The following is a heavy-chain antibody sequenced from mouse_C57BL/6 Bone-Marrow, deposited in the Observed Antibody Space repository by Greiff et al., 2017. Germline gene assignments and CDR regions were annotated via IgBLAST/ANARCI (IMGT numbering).Heavy chain of an antibody. D-gene: IGHD2-4*01. CDR1: GFNINDYY. CDR2: IDPEDGET. Sequence: EVQLKQSGAELVKPGASVKLSCTASGFNINDYYMHWVKQRTEQGLEWIGRIDPEDGETKYDPKFQGKATITADTSSNTAYLQLSSLTSEDTAVYYCAFYDYYYFAYWGQGTTLTVSS. V-gene: IGHV14-2*01. CDR3: AFYDYYYFAY. J-gene: IGHJ2*01.